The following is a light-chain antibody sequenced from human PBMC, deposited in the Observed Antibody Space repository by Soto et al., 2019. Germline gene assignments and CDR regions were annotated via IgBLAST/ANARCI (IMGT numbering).Light chain of an antibody. CDR2: GAS. CDR3: QQYNDWLWT. J-gene: IGKJ1*01. CDR1: QSVSSN. Sequence: EIVMTQSPATLSVSPGERATLSCRASQSVSSNLAWYQQKPGQAPRLLIYGASSRATGIPASFSGSGSGTEFTLTISSLQSEDFAVYYCQQYNDWLWTFGQGTKVDI. V-gene: IGKV3-15*01.